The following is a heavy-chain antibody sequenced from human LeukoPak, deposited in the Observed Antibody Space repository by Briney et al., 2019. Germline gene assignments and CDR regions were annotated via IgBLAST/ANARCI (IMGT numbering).Heavy chain of an antibody. CDR1: GGSISSYY. D-gene: IGHD3-22*01. Sequence: SETLSLTCTVSGGSISSYYWSWIRQPPGKGLEWIGYIYYSATTNYNPSLKSRVTISVDTSKNQFSLKLSSVPAAETAVYYCARYDSRRNWFDPWGQGTLVTVSS. V-gene: IGHV4-59*01. J-gene: IGHJ5*02. CDR2: IYYSATT. CDR3: ARYDSRRNWFDP.